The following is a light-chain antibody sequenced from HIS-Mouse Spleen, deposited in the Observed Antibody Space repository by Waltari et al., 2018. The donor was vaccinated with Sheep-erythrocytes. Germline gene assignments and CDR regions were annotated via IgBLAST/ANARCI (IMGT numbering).Light chain of an antibody. CDR3: SSYTSSSTVV. V-gene: IGLV2-14*01. CDR2: EVS. Sequence: QSALTQPASVSGSPGQSITISCTGTSSDVGGYNPVSWYQQHPGKAPKLMIYEVSNRPSGVSNRFSGSKSGNTASLTISGLQAEDEADYYCSSYTSSSTVVFGGGTKLTVL. CDR1: SSDVGGYNP. J-gene: IGLJ2*01.